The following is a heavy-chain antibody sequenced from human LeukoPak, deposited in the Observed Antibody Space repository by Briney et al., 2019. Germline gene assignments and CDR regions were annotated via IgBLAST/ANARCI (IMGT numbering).Heavy chain of an antibody. V-gene: IGHV3-30*04. CDR2: ISYDGSNK. CDR3: AKWEGRLLNPL. Sequence: PGGSLRLSCAASGFTFSNYAMHWVRQAPGKGLEWVAVISYDGSNKYYADSVKGRFTISRDNSKNTLYLQMNSLRAEDTAVYYCAKWEGRLLNPLWGQGTLVTVSS. D-gene: IGHD3-22*01. CDR1: GFTFSNYA. J-gene: IGHJ4*02.